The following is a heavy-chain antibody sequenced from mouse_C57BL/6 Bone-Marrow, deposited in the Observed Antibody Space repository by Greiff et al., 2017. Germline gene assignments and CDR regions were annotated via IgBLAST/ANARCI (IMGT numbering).Heavy chain of an antibody. CDR1: GYTFTSYW. D-gene: IGHD1-1*01. CDR3: ARVCDYYGSSPFDY. CDR2: IDPSDSYT. V-gene: IGHV1-50*01. J-gene: IGHJ2*01. Sequence: QVQLQQPGAELVKPGASVKLSCKASGYTFTSYWMQWVKQRPGQGLEWIGEIDPSDSYTNYNQKFKGKATLTVDKSYSTAYMQLSGLTSEDSAVYYCARVCDYYGSSPFDYWGQGTTLTVSS.